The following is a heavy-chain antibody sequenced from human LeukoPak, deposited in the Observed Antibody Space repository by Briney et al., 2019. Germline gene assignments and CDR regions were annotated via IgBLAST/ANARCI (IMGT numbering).Heavy chain of an antibody. D-gene: IGHD6-13*01. CDR1: GFTFSSYA. CDR2: IKQDGSEK. Sequence: GGSLRLSCAASGFTFSSYAMHWVRQAPGKGLEWVANIKQDGSEKYYVDSVKGRFTISRDNAKNSLYLQMNSLRAEDTAVYYCARGRYSSSWYDGWRATPQPFYFDYWGQGTLVTVSS. CDR3: ARGRYSSSWYDGWRATPQPFYFDY. V-gene: IGHV3-7*01. J-gene: IGHJ4*02.